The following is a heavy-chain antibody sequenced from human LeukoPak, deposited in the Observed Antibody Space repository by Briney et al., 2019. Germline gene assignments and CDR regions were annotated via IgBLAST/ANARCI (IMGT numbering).Heavy chain of an antibody. J-gene: IGHJ4*02. Sequence: ASVKVSCKASGYTFTSYYMHWVRQAPGQGLEWMGIINPSGGSTSYTQKFQGRVTMTKDTSTNTVYMHLSSLSSDDTAVYYCARAYYESSAYRHAVYFDYWGQGTLVTVSS. V-gene: IGHV1-46*01. CDR2: INPSGGST. D-gene: IGHD3-22*01. CDR1: GYTFTSYY. CDR3: ARAYYESSAYRHAVYFDY.